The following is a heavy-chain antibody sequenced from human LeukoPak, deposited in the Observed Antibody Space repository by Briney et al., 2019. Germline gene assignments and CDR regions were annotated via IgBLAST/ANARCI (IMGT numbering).Heavy chain of an antibody. Sequence: ASVKVSYKASGYTFTSYYMHWVRQAPGQGLEWMGIINPSGGSTSYAQKFQGRVTMTRDTSTSTVYMELSSLRSEDTAVYYCARNGVYYDSSGYVFDYWGQGTLVTVSS. J-gene: IGHJ4*02. CDR2: INPSGGST. CDR1: GYTFTSYY. D-gene: IGHD3-22*01. CDR3: ARNGVYYDSSGYVFDY. V-gene: IGHV1-46*01.